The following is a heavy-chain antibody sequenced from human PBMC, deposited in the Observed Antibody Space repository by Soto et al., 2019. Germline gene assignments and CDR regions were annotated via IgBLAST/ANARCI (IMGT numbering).Heavy chain of an antibody. D-gene: IGHD3-22*01. CDR2: IIPIFGTA. CDR3: TSGYYYDSSGYPALFFDY. Sequence: SVKVSCKASGGTFSSYAISWVRQAPGQGLEWMGGIIPIFGTANYAQKFQGRVTITADESTSTAYMELSSLRSEDTAVYYCTSGYYYDSSGYPALFFDYWGQGTLVTVSS. CDR1: GGTFSSYA. J-gene: IGHJ4*02. V-gene: IGHV1-69*13.